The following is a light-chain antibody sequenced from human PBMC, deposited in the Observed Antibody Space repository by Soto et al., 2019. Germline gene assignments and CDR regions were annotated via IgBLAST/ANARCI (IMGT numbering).Light chain of an antibody. Sequence: EIVLTQSPGTLSLSPGERATLSCRASQSVSNTYLAWYQHKPGQAPRLLIYGASDRATGIPDRFSGSGSVTDCPLTISSLEPEDFALYYCQQYGTSPVTFGQGTKLEIK. CDR1: QSVSNTY. J-gene: IGKJ2*01. V-gene: IGKV3-20*01. CDR2: GAS. CDR3: QQYGTSPVT.